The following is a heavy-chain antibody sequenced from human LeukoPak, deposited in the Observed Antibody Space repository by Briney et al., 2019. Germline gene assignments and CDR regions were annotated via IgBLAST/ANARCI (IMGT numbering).Heavy chain of an antibody. V-gene: IGHV3-13*01. CDR2: AGTAGDT. CDR1: GFTFSSYD. D-gene: IGHD5-12*01. J-gene: IGHJ6*02. CDR3: AKDRGLRVPYYYYGMDV. Sequence: PGGSLRLSCAASGFTFSSYDMHWVRQATGKGLEWVAAAGTAGDTYYPGSVKGRFTISRDNAKNSLYLQMNSLRAEDTALYYCAKDRGLRVPYYYYGMDVWGQGTTVTVSS.